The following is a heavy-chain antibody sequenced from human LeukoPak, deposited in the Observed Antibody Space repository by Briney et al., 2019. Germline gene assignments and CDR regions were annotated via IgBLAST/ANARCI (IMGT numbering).Heavy chain of an antibody. J-gene: IGHJ2*01. CDR2: IYYSGST. V-gene: IGHV4-39*01. CDR1: GGSISSSSYY. CDR3: ARRGSSVDTAMVQGWYFDL. Sequence: SETLSLTCTVSGGSISSSSYYWGRIRQPPGKGLEWIGSIYYSGSTYYNPSLKSRVTISVDTSKNQFSLKLSSVTAADTAVYYCARRGSSVDTAMVQGWYFDLWGRGTLVTVSS. D-gene: IGHD5-18*01.